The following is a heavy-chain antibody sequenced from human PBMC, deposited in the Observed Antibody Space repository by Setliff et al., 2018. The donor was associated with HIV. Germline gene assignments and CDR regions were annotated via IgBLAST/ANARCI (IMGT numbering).Heavy chain of an antibody. CDR3: ARESTTLNPPLTFDC. CDR2: IYYSGGT. D-gene: IGHD1-1*01. V-gene: IGHV4-39*02. J-gene: IGHJ4*02. Sequence: SETLSLTCTVSGGSFSSSSDYWGWIRQPPGKGLEWIGSIYYSGGTYYNPSLKSRVTISVDTSKNQFSLKLNSVTAADTAVYYCARESTTLNPPLTFDCWGQGTLVTVSS. CDR1: GGSFSSSSDY.